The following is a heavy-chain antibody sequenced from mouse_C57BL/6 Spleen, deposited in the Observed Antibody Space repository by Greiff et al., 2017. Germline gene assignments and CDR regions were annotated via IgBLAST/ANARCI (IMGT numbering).Heavy chain of an antibody. Sequence: QVQLQQPGAELVKPGDSVKMSCKASGYTFTSYWITWVKQRPGQGLEWIGDIYPGSGSTNYNEKFKSKATLTVDTSSSTAYMQLSSLTSEDSAVYYCARPTVVAGDYAMDYWGQGTSVTVSS. V-gene: IGHV1-55*01. J-gene: IGHJ4*01. CDR3: ARPTVVAGDYAMDY. CDR1: GYTFTSYW. D-gene: IGHD1-1*01. CDR2: IYPGSGST.